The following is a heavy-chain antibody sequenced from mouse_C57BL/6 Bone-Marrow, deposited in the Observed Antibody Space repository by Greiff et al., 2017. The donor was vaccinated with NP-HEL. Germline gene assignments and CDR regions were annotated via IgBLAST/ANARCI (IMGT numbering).Heavy chain of an antibody. D-gene: IGHD2-5*01. J-gene: IGHJ2*01. Sequence: QVQLQQPGAELVRPGTSVKLSCKASGYTFTSYWMHWVKQRPGQGLEWIGVIDPSDSYTNYNQKLKGKATLNVDTSASTAYMQLSSLTSEDSAVYYCARGYSNYYWGQGTTLTVSS. CDR2: IDPSDSYT. CDR3: ARGYSNYY. CDR1: GYTFTSYW. V-gene: IGHV1-59*01.